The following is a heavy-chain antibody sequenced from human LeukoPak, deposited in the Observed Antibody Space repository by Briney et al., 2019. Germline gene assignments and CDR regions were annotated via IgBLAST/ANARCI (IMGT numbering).Heavy chain of an antibody. Sequence: KAGGSLRLSCAASGFTFSSYSMNWVRQAPGKGLEWVSSISSSSSYIYYADSVKGRFTISRDNAKNSLYLQMNSLRAEDTAVYYCASRPHHGLQFFDYWGQGTLVTVSS. J-gene: IGHJ4*02. CDR1: GFTFSSYS. CDR2: ISSSSSYI. D-gene: IGHD5-24*01. V-gene: IGHV3-21*04. CDR3: ASRPHHGLQFFDY.